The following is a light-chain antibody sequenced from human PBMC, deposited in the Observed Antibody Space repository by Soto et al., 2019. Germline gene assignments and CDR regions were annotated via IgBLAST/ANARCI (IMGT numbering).Light chain of an antibody. CDR2: DAS. J-gene: IGKJ1*01. CDR1: QSISSW. V-gene: IGKV1-5*01. Sequence: DIQMTQSPSTLSASVGDRVTITCRASQSISSWLAWYQQKPGKAPKLLIYDASSLESGVPSRFSGSGSVTEFTLTISSLQPDDFATYYCQQYNSPPATFGQGTKVEIK. CDR3: QQYNSPPAT.